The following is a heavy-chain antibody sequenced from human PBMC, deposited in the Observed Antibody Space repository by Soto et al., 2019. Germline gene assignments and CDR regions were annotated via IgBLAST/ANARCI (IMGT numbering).Heavy chain of an antibody. J-gene: IGHJ6*02. CDR2: ISAGNGNT. CDR3: ARCPIAVAGFYYYGMDV. CDR1: GYTFTTYG. V-gene: IGHV1-18*01. D-gene: IGHD6-19*01. Sequence: GASVKVSCKASGYTFTTYGISWVRQAPGQGLEWMGWISAGNGNTKYSQKFQGRVTITRDTSASTAYMELSSLRSEDTAVYYCARCPIAVAGFYYYGMDVWGQGTTVTVSS.